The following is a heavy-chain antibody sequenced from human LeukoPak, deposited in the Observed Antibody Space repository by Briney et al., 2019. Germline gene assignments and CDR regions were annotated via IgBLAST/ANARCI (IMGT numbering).Heavy chain of an antibody. J-gene: IGHJ3*02. CDR2: IIPIFGTA. Sequence: SVKVSCKASGGTFSSYAISWVRQAPGQGLEWMGGIIPIFGTANYAQKFQGRVTITADESTSTAYMELSSLRSEDTAVYYCARVCSSTSCLEAFDIWGQGTMVTVSS. V-gene: IGHV1-69*01. D-gene: IGHD2-2*01. CDR1: GGTFSSYA. CDR3: ARVCSSTSCLEAFDI.